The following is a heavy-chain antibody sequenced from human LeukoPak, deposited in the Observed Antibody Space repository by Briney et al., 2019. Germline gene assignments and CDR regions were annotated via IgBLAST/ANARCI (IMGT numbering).Heavy chain of an antibody. D-gene: IGHD3-22*01. V-gene: IGHV3-21*01. CDR3: ASHYYASSGYYEYFQH. CDR1: GFTFSSYS. J-gene: IGHJ1*01. Sequence: GGSLRLSCAASGFTFSSYSMNWVRQAPGKGLEWVSSISSSSSYIYYADSVKGRFTISRDNAKNSLYLQMNSLRAEDTAVYYCASHYYASSGYYEYFQHWGQGTLVTVSS. CDR2: ISSSSSYI.